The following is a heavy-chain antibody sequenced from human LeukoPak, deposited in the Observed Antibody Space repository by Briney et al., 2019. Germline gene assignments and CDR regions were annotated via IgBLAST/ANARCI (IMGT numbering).Heavy chain of an antibody. Sequence: GSLRLSCAASEFSVGSNYVTWVRQAPGKGLEWVSAISGSGGSTYYADSVKGRFTISRDNSKNTLYLQMNSLRAEDTAVYYCAKDSGSFWSGYYTPGDAFDIWGQGTMVTVSS. D-gene: IGHD3-3*01. V-gene: IGHV3-23*01. CDR3: AKDSGSFWSGYYTPGDAFDI. CDR1: EFSVGSNY. CDR2: ISGSGGST. J-gene: IGHJ3*02.